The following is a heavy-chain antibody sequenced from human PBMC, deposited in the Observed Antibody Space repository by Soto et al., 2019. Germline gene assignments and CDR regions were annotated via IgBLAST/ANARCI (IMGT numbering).Heavy chain of an antibody. J-gene: IGHJ5*02. V-gene: IGHV4-59*08. CDR3: ARFPDYGAYVAP. D-gene: IGHD4-17*01. Sequence: QVQLQESGPGLVKPSETLSLTCILSGGSLSNYYWSWVRQTPGKGLEWIGYIYYSGSTTYKHNPSPESRVTISADTSKNQFSLRLRSVTAADTAIYYCARFPDYGAYVAPWGQGTLVTVSS. CDR1: GGSLSNYY. CDR2: IYYSGST.